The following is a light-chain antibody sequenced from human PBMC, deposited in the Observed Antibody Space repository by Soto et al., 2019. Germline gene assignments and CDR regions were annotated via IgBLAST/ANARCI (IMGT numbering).Light chain of an antibody. J-gene: IGLJ2*01. CDR1: SSDVGGYNY. Sequence: SALTQPASVSGSPGQSITISCTGTSSDVGGYNYVSWYQQHPGKAPKLMIYDVSNRPSGASNRFSGSKSGNTASLTISGLQAEDEADYYCSSYTSSSTLGVVFGGGTKLTVL. CDR2: DVS. CDR3: SSYTSSSTLGVV. V-gene: IGLV2-14*01.